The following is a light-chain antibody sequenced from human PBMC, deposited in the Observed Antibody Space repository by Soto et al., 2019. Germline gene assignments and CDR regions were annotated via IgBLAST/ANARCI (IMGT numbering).Light chain of an antibody. CDR1: QSLSSW. CDR2: KAS. CDR3: QHYNRYSEA. V-gene: IGKV1-5*03. J-gene: IGKJ1*01. Sequence: DLQMTQSPSTLSASVGDIFTITCRASQSLSSWLAWYQQKPGKAPKLLIYKASTLNSGVPARFSGSGSGTEFTLTISSLQPDDFATYYCQHYNRYSEAFGQGTKVDIK.